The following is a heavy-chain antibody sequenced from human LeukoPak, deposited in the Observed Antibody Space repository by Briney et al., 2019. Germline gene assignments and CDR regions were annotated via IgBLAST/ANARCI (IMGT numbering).Heavy chain of an antibody. CDR3: ARGFSENSDYRPLDS. V-gene: IGHV3-9*01. CDR2: ISWNSGNI. Sequence: GRSLRLSCAASGFTFDDYAIHWVRQAPGKGLEWVSGISWNSGNIAYADSVKGRFTISRDNAKSSLYLQMNDLRVEDTAVYSCARGFSENSDYRPLDSWGQGTLVTVSS. CDR1: GFTFDDYA. D-gene: IGHD3-10*01. J-gene: IGHJ4*02.